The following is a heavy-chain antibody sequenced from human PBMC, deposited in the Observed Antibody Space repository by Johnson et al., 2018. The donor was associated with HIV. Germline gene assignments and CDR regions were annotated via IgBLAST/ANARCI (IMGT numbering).Heavy chain of an antibody. CDR1: GLTFSNYG. J-gene: IGHJ3*02. CDR2: ISPSSVRT. V-gene: IGHV3-23*01. CDR3: AKERGQCGDGVPDAFDI. D-gene: IGHD3-10*01. Sequence: EVQLLESGGGLVQPGGSLRLSCAASGLTFSNYGMSWVRQTPGRGPEWVSTISPSSVRTYHADSVKGRFTIFRNNSKNTLYLQMKSLRAEDTAVYYCAKERGQCGDGVPDAFDIWGQGTMVTVSS.